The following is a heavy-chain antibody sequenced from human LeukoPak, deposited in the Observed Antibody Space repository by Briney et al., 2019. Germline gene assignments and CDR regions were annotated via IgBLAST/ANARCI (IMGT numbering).Heavy chain of an antibody. D-gene: IGHD3-9*01. CDR1: GASLGGSY. Sequence: SETLSLTCTVSGASLGGSYWSWLRLPPGKGLEWIGYVHYTGSTKYSTSLQSRVTVSVDTSKNQFSLKLRSVTAADTAVYYCARHYGEGGRFFDWLFNFWGRGTLVTVSS. J-gene: IGHJ4*02. CDR2: VHYTGST. CDR3: ARHYGEGGRFFDWLFNF. V-gene: IGHV4-59*08.